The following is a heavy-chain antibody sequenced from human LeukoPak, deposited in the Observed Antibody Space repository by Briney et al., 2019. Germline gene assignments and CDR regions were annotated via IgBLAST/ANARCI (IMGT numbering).Heavy chain of an antibody. CDR2: INYSGST. CDR1: GGSISSSSYY. V-gene: IGHV4-39*07. Sequence: SETLSLTCTVSGGSISSSSYYWSWIRQPPGKGLEWIASINYSGSTYFNPSLKSRVTISIDTSTNQFSLKLNSVTAADTAVYYCARAGKGTSWDYYCYMDVWGKGTTVTVSS. CDR3: ARAGKGTSWDYYCYMDV. J-gene: IGHJ6*03. D-gene: IGHD2-2*01.